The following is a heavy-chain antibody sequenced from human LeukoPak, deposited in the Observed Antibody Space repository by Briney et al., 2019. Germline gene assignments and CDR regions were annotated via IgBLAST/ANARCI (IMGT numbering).Heavy chain of an antibody. V-gene: IGHV3-23*01. Sequence: GGYLRLSCAAYGFTFSSYAMSWVRQAPGKGLEWVSAISGSGGNTYYADSVKGRFTISRDNSKNTLYLQMNSLRAEDTAVYYCALSSSPCCFDYWGQGTLVTVSS. J-gene: IGHJ4*02. CDR1: GFTFSSYA. CDR3: ALSSSPCCFDY. D-gene: IGHD6-6*01. CDR2: ISGSGGNT.